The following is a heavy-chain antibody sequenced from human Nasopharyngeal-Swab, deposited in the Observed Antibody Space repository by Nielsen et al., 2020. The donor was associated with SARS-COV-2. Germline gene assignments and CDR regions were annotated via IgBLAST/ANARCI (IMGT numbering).Heavy chain of an antibody. CDR2: IIPIFGTA. CDR1: GGTFSSYG. J-gene: IGHJ4*02. Sequence: SGEVPGKAYGGTFSSYGISRARQAPGQGREWMGGIIPIFGTANYAQKFQGRVTITADKSTSTAYMELSSLRSEDTAVYYCARVGAFRGNYGDYEVYWGQGTLVTVSS. D-gene: IGHD4-17*01. CDR3: ARVGAFRGNYGDYEVY. V-gene: IGHV1-69*06.